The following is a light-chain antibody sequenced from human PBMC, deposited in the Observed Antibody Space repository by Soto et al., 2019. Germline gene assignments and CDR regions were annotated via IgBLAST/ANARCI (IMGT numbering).Light chain of an antibody. V-gene: IGLV2-14*01. CDR2: EVT. J-gene: IGLJ2*01. CDR1: SSDIGADDF. CDR3: SSYRRTTFPHVV. Sequence: QSALIQPASVSGSPGQSITISCTGTSSDIGADDFVSWYQHHPDKTPKLIIFEVTYRPTGISHRFSASKSGNTASLTISGLEAEDEAFYYCSSYRRTTFPHVVFGGGTQLTVL.